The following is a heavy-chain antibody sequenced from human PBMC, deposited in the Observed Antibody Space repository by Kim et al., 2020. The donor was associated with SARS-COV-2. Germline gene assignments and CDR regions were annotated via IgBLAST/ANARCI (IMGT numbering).Heavy chain of an antibody. V-gene: IGHV3-9*01. J-gene: IGHJ6*02. CDR3: AKDIRAYRGSSGYYNYYYYGMDV. D-gene: IGHD3-22*01. CDR1: GFTFDDYA. CDR2: ISWNSGSI. Sequence: GGSLRLSCAASGFTFDDYAMHWVRQAPGKGLEWVSGISWNSGSIGYADSVKGRFTISRDNAKHSLYLQMNSLRAEDTALYYCAKDIRAYRGSSGYYNYYYYGMDVRGQGTTVTVSS.